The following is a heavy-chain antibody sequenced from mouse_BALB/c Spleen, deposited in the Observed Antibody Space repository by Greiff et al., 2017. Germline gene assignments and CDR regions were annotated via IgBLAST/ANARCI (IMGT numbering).Heavy chain of an antibody. CDR3: ARGAYYGNYAWFAY. CDR2: ISDGGSYT. Sequence: EVKLMVSGGGLVKPGGSLKLSCAASGFTFSDYYMSWVRQTPEKRLEWVATISDGGSYTYYPDSVKGRFTISRDNAKNNLYLQMSSLKSEDTAMYYCARGAYYGNYAWFAYWGQGTLVTVSA. V-gene: IGHV5-4*02. CDR1: GFTFSDYY. J-gene: IGHJ3*01. D-gene: IGHD2-10*01.